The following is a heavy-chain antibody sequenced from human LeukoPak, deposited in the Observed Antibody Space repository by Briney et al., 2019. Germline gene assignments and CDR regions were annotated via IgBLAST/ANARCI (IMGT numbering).Heavy chain of an antibody. CDR3: ARGGTFDY. CDR1: GFTFSSYA. CDR2: ISYDGSNK. Sequence: PGRSLRLSCAASGFTFSSYAMHWVRQAPGKGLEWVAVISYDGSNKYYADSVKGRFTISRDNSKNTLYLQMNSLRAEDTAVYYCARGGTFDYWGQGTLVTVSS. D-gene: IGHD1-1*01. J-gene: IGHJ4*02. V-gene: IGHV3-30-3*01.